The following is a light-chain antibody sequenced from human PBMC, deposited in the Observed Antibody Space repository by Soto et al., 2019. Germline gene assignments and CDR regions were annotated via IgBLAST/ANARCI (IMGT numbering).Light chain of an antibody. CDR1: QSVSSN. CDR3: QQYDNWPIT. V-gene: IGKV3-15*01. CDR2: GAS. Sequence: ERVMTQSPATLSLSPGERATLSCRSSQSVSSNLAWDQQKPGQAPRLFIYGASTRATALPPRLSGSGSGTQFTLTISRMQSEEFAVYYCQQYDNWPITFDQGTRLEIK. J-gene: IGKJ5*01.